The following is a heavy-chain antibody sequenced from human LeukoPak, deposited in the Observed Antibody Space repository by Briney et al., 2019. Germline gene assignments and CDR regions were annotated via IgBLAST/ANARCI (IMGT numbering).Heavy chain of an antibody. CDR3: ARDRGPPYYYDY. CDR2: ISSSSSYI. J-gene: IGHJ4*02. V-gene: IGHV3-21*04. Sequence: PGGSLRLSCAASGFTFSSYSMNWVRQAPGKGLEWVSSISSSSSYIYYADSVKGRFTISRDNAKNSLYLQMNSLRAEDTAVYYCARDRGPPYYYDYWGQGTLVTVSS. CDR1: GFTFSSYS.